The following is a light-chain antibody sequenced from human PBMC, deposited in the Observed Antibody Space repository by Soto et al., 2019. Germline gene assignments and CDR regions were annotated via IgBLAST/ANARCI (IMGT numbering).Light chain of an antibody. V-gene: IGKV3-11*01. CDR2: DAS. Sequence: EIVLTQSPATLSLSPGERATLSCRASQSVSSYLAWYQLKPGQAPRLLIYDASNRATGIPARFSGSGSGTDFSRTISSLEPEDFAVYYCQQRSNWPPTFGPGTKVDI. CDR1: QSVSSY. J-gene: IGKJ3*01. CDR3: QQRSNWPPT.